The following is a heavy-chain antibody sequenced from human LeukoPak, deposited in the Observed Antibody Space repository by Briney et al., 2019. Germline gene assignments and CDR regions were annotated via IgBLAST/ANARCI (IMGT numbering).Heavy chain of an antibody. V-gene: IGHV4-38-2*02. CDR1: GYSISSGYY. Sequence: PSETLSLTCTVSGYSISSGYYWGWIRQPPGKGLEFIGSIYHSGSIYYNPSLKSRVTMPVDTSKNQFSLRLSSVTAADTAVYYCARVGPDCSSTSCYQDYWGQGTLVTVSS. CDR3: ARVGPDCSSTSCYQDY. CDR2: IYHSGSI. J-gene: IGHJ4*02. D-gene: IGHD2-2*01.